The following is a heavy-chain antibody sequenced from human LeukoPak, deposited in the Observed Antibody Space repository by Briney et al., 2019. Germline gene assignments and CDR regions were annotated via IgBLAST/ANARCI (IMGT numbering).Heavy chain of an antibody. D-gene: IGHD5-24*01. CDR2: IYPVDSDT. J-gene: IGHJ4*02. CDR1: GYSFTSYC. V-gene: IGHV5-51*01. CDR3: ARPSRTYNRFDY. Sequence: GESLKISCKGSGYSFTSYCIGCVRQMPGKGLEWMGIIYPVDSDTKCSPSFQGQVTISADKSISTAFLQWSSLRASDTAMYYCARPSRTYNRFDYWGQGTLVTVSS.